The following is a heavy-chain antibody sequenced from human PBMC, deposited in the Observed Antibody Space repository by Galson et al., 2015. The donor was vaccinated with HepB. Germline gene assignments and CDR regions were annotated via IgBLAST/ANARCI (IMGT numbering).Heavy chain of an antibody. D-gene: IGHD2-2*01. CDR2: INPSGGST. CDR1: GYTFTSYY. V-gene: IGHV1-46*01. CDR3: ASLGYCSSTSCYEGDYYYYMDV. J-gene: IGHJ6*03. Sequence: SVKVSCKASGYTFTSYYMHWVRQAPGQGLEWMGIINPSGGSTSYAQKFQGRVTMTRDTSTSTVYMELSSLRSEDTAVYYCASLGYCSSTSCYEGDYYYYMDVWGKGTTVTVSS.